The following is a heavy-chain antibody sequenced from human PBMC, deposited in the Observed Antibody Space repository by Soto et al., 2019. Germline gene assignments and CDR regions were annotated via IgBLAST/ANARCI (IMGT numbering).Heavy chain of an antibody. Sequence: LRLSCAASGFTFSSYSMSWVRQAPGKGLEWVSSISGSSSYIYYADSVRGRFSISRDNAKNSLYLQMNSLRAEDTAVYYCARDLEVYGYSNCDYWGQGTLVTVSS. J-gene: IGHJ4*02. CDR2: ISGSSSYI. CDR1: GFTFSSYS. D-gene: IGHD6-13*01. CDR3: ARDLEVYGYSNCDY. V-gene: IGHV3-21*01.